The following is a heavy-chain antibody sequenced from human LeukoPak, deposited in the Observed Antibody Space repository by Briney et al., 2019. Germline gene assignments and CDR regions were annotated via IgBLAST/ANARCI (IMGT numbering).Heavy chain of an antibody. CDR1: GFTFDDYA. D-gene: IGHD5-18*01. CDR3: AALQLWGSFDY. CDR2: ISWNSGSI. Sequence: GRSLRLSCAASGFTFDDYAMHWVRQAPGKGLEWVSGISWNSGSIGYADSVKGRFTISRDNAKNSLYLQMNSLRAEDTAVYYCAALQLWGSFDYWGQGTLVTVS. J-gene: IGHJ4*02. V-gene: IGHV3-9*01.